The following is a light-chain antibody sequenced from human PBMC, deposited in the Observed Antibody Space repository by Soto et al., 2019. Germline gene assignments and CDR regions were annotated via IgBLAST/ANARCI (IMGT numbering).Light chain of an antibody. V-gene: IGLV2-14*03. CDR1: SRDVGGYNY. Sequence: QSALTQPASVSGSPGQSITISCTGTSRDVGGYNYVSWYQQHPGKAPKLVIYEVTDRPSGVSIRFSGSKSGNTASLTISGLQAEDEADYYCRSYTSTSTLKLFGGGTKVTVL. J-gene: IGLJ2*01. CDR3: RSYTSTSTLKL. CDR2: EVT.